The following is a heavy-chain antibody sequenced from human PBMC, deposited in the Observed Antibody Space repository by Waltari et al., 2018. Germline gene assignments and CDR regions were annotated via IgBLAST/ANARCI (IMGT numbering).Heavy chain of an antibody. V-gene: IGHV7-4-1*02. Sequence: QVQLVQSGSELKKPGASVKVSCKAPGYTFTSYAINWLRRATGQGLELMGWINTNTGNPTYVQGFTGRFVFSLDTSVSTAYLQISSLKAEDTAVYYCVREVVPTSTIVVNWFDPWGQGTLVTVSS. J-gene: IGHJ5*02. CDR1: GYTFTSYA. CDR3: VREVVPTSTIVVNWFDP. CDR2: INTNTGNP. D-gene: IGHD2-2*01.